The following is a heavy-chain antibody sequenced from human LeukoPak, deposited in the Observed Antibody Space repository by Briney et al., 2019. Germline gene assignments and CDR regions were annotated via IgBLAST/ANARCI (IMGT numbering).Heavy chain of an antibody. CDR3: ARVEDSGYDYRGWFDP. Sequence: SETLSLTCTVSGGSISSGSYYWGWIRQPPGKGLEWIGSIHYSGSTYYNPSLKSRVTISVGTSKNQFSLTLSSVTAADTAVYYCARVEDSGYDYRGWFDPWGQGTLVTVSS. J-gene: IGHJ5*01. CDR1: GGSISSGSYY. D-gene: IGHD5-12*01. CDR2: IHYSGST. V-gene: IGHV4-39*07.